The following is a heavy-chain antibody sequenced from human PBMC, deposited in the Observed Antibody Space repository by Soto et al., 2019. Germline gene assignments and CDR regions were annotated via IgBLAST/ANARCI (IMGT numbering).Heavy chain of an antibody. J-gene: IGHJ3*02. V-gene: IGHV1-69*08. CDR2: IIPILGIA. Sequence: QVQLVQSGAEVKKPGSSVKGSCKASGGTFSSDTISWVRQAPGQGLEWMGRIIPILGIANYAQKFQGRVTMTADKSTSTAYMELSSLRSEDTAVYYCARDKEAGEWSRDFDAVDIWGQGTMVTVSS. CDR1: GGTFSSDT. CDR3: ARDKEAGEWSRDFDAVDI. D-gene: IGHD2-8*01.